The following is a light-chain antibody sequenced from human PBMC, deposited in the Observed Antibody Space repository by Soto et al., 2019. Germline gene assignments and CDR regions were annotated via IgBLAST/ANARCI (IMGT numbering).Light chain of an antibody. J-gene: IGKJ5*01. Sequence: EIQITPSRSSLSASVGDRVTITCRASQGITSFFNWYQQKPGKAPNLLIYAASSLQSGVPSRFSGSGSGTEFTLTISSLQPEDFARYYCQQLDSFPLTFAQGTRLEIK. CDR2: AAS. V-gene: IGKV1-9*01. CDR1: QGITSF. CDR3: QQLDSFPLT.